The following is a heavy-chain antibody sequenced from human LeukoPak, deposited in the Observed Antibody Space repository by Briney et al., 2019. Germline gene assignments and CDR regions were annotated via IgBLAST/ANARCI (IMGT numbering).Heavy chain of an antibody. CDR2: IIGSGNSA. Sequence: GGSLRLSCAASGFTFSSYAMSWVRQAPGKGLEWVSTIIGSGNSAYYADSVKGRFAISRDNSKNTLFLQMNSLRAEDTAVYYRAKLGSYYYDARGCPRNWGQGTLVTVSS. V-gene: IGHV3-23*01. CDR3: AKLGSYYYDARGCPRN. D-gene: IGHD3-22*01. CDR1: GFTFSSYA. J-gene: IGHJ4*02.